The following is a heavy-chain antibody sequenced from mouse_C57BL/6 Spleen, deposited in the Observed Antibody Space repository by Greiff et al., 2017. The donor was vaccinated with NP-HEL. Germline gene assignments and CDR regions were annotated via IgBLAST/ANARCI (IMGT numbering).Heavy chain of an antibody. CDR3: AGPAYYSNYHWFAY. CDR1: GFNIKDYY. V-gene: IGHV14-2*01. CDR2: IDPEDGET. Sequence: VQLQQSGAELVKPGASVKLSCTASGFNIKDYYMHWVKQRTEQGLEWIGSIDPEDGETKYAPNFQGKTTITADTSSNTAYLQLSSLTSEDTAVYYCAGPAYYSNYHWFAYWGQGTLVTVSA. J-gene: IGHJ3*01. D-gene: IGHD2-5*01.